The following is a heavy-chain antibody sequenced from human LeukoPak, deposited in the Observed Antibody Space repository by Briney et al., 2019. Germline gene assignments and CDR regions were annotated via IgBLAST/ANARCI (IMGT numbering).Heavy chain of an antibody. V-gene: IGHV4-34*01. J-gene: IGHJ4*02. D-gene: IGHD3-10*01. Sequence: SETLSLTCAVYGGSFSGYYWSWIRQPPGKGPEWIGEINHSGSTNYNPSLKSRVTISVDTSKNQFSLKLSSVTAADTAVYYCARSGYYYGSGSYLYYFDYWGQGTLVTVSS. CDR1: GGSFSGYY. CDR2: INHSGST. CDR3: ARSGYYYGSGSYLYYFDY.